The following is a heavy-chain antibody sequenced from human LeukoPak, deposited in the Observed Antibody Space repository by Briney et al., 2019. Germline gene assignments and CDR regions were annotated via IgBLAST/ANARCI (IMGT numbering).Heavy chain of an antibody. V-gene: IGHV3-21*01. Sequence: PGGSLRLSCAASGFTFSSYSMNWVRQAPGKGLEWVSFISTSSSYIYYADSVKGRFTISRDNAKNSLYLQMNSLRAEDTAVYYCARDVLRLRYYYGSGSPPYEYFDYWGQGTLVTVSS. CDR2: ISTSSSYI. J-gene: IGHJ4*02. CDR3: ARDVLRLRYYYGSGSPPYEYFDY. D-gene: IGHD3-10*01. CDR1: GFTFSSYS.